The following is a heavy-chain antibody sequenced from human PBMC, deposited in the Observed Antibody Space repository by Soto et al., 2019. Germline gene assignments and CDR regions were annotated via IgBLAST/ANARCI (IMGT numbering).Heavy chain of an antibody. CDR2: ISSSSSYI. V-gene: IGHV3-21*01. CDR1: GFTFSSYS. CDR3: AGEYSSSLNHGMDV. Sequence: PGGSLRLSCAASGFTFSSYSMNWVRQAPGKGLEWVSSISSSSSYIYYADSVKGRFTISRDNAKNSLYLQMNSLRAEDTAVYYCAGEYSSSLNHGMDVWGQGTTVTVSS. D-gene: IGHD6-13*01. J-gene: IGHJ6*02.